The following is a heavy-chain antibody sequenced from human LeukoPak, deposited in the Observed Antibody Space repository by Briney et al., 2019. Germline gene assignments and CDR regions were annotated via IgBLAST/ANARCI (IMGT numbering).Heavy chain of an antibody. V-gene: IGHV3-11*01. Sequence: GVSLRLSCAASGFTFSDYYMSWVRQAPGKGLEWVSFLSGSGEIIYYADSVKGRFTISRDNAKNSLYLQMNSLRAEDTAVYHCARAGQNNWFDPWGQGTLVTVSS. CDR1: GFTFSDYY. CDR3: ARAGQNNWFDP. CDR2: LSGSGEII. J-gene: IGHJ5*02.